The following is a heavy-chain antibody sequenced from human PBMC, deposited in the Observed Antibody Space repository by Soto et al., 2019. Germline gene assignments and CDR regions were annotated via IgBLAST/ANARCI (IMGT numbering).Heavy chain of an antibody. D-gene: IGHD2-15*01. Sequence: EVQLLESGGGLVQPGGSLRLSCAASGFTFNSYTMAWVRQAPGKGLEWVSSISGSGGSPSYADSVQGRFTISRDNSRNTLTLQMNSLRAEDTAIYYCAKARCSGNSCYVPDYWGHGSLVTVSS. V-gene: IGHV3-23*01. CDR2: ISGSGGSP. J-gene: IGHJ4*01. CDR3: AKARCSGNSCYVPDY. CDR1: GFTFNSYT.